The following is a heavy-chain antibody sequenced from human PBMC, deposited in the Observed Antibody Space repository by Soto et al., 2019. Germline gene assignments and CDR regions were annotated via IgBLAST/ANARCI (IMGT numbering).Heavy chain of an antibody. Sequence: EVQLVESGGGSVQPGRSLRLSCAASGFTFDDYAMHWVRQAPGKGLEWVSGISWNSGSIAYADSVKGRFTISRDNAKNSLDLQMNSPRAEDTALYYCAKDSSRHNWNDDGTDWFDPWGQGTLVTVSS. CDR1: GFTFDDYA. J-gene: IGHJ5*02. CDR2: ISWNSGSI. D-gene: IGHD1-1*01. CDR3: AKDSSRHNWNDDGTDWFDP. V-gene: IGHV3-9*01.